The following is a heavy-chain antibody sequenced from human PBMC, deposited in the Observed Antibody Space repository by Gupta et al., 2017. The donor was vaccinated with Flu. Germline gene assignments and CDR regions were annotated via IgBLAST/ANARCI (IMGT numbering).Heavy chain of an antibody. CDR1: GGSFSGYY. CDR3: AARIAVAGIPYYYYGMDV. J-gene: IGHJ6*02. D-gene: IGHD6-19*01. CDR2: INHSGST. V-gene: IGHV4-34*01. Sequence: QVQLQQWGAGLLKPSETLSLTCAVYGGSFSGYYWSWIRQPPGKGLEWIGEINHSGSTNYNPSLKSRVTISVDTSKNQFSLKLSSVTAADTAVYYCAARIAVAGIPYYYYGMDVWGQGTTVTVSS.